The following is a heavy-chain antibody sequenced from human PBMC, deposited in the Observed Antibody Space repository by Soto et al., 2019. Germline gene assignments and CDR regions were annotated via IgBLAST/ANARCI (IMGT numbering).Heavy chain of an antibody. Sequence: GGSLRLSCAASGFTFSSYSMNWVRQAPGKGLEWVSSISSSSSYIYYADSVKGRFTISRDKAKNSLYLQMNSLRAEDTAVYYCARVTIAAAGDDAFDIWGQGTMVTVSS. D-gene: IGHD6-25*01. CDR3: ARVTIAAAGDDAFDI. J-gene: IGHJ3*02. V-gene: IGHV3-21*01. CDR1: GFTFSSYS. CDR2: ISSSSSYI.